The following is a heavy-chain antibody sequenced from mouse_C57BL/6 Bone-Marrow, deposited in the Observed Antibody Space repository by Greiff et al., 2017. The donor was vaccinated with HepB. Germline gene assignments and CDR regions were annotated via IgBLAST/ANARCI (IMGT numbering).Heavy chain of an antibody. D-gene: IGHD1-1*01. CDR3: AREGLYYYGSSPGY. CDR1: GYTFTSYG. CDR2: IYPRSGNT. Sequence: QVQLQQSGAELARPGASVKLSCKASGYTFTSYGISWVKQSTGQGLEWIGEIYPRSGNTYYNEKFKGKATLTADKSSSTAYMELRSLTSEDSAVYVCAREGLYYYGSSPGYWGQGTSVTVSS. J-gene: IGHJ4*01. V-gene: IGHV1-81*01.